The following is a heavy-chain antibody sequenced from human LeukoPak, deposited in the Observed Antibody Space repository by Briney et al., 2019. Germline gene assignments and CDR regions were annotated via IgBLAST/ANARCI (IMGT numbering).Heavy chain of an antibody. D-gene: IGHD3-22*01. V-gene: IGHV1-46*01. Sequence: ASVKVSCKASGYTFTSYYMHWVRQAPGQGLEWMGIVNPSGGSTSYAQKFQGRVTMTRDMSTSTVYMELSSLRSEDTAVYYCARTPRGGYYDSSGYYYVGEFDYWGQGTLVTVSS. J-gene: IGHJ4*02. CDR3: ARTPRGGYYDSSGYYYVGEFDY. CDR2: VNPSGGST. CDR1: GYTFTSYY.